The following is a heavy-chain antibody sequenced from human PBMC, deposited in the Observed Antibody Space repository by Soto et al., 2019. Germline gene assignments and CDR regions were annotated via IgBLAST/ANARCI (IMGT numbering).Heavy chain of an antibody. CDR3: AGIKGVTIFERWEYSYEGMDV. V-gene: IGHV1-8*01. D-gene: IGHD3-3*01. CDR2: LNPNSGNT. CDR1: GYTFTSYD. Sequence: CASVKVSCNASGYTFTSYDINWVRQANGQGLGWMGWLNPNSGNTGYAQKFQGRVTMTRYTSISTAYMELSSLRSEDTAVDNCAGIKGVTIFERWEYSYEGMDVWGQGLTVTV. J-gene: IGHJ6*02.